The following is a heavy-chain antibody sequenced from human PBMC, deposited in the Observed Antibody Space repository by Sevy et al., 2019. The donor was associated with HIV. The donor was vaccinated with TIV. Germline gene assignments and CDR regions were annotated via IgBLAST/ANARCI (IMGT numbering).Heavy chain of an antibody. CDR1: GYKFTTYW. CDR3: SRHVDMTTLIGGLYYFDS. CDR2: IYPRDSDT. Sequence: GESLKISCKASGYKFTTYWIGWARQMPGKGLEWMGMIYPRDSDTRYSPSFQGQVTISAETSINTAYLQLSSLKASDTAMYFCSRHVDMTTLIGGLYYFDSWGQGTLVTVSS. D-gene: IGHD4-4*01. V-gene: IGHV5-51*01. J-gene: IGHJ4*02.